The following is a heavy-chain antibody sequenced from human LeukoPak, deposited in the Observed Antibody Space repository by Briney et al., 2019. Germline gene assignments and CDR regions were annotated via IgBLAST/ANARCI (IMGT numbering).Heavy chain of an antibody. CDR2: IYHSGST. D-gene: IGHD3-22*01. CDR1: GGSISSGGYS. CDR3: ARGADYDSSGYGMDV. V-gene: IGHV4-30-2*01. J-gene: IGHJ6*02. Sequence: SETLSLTCAVSGGSISSGGYSWSWIRQPPGTGLEWIGYIYHSGSTCYNPSLKSRVTISVDRSKNQFSLKLSSVTAADTAVYYCARGADYDSSGYGMDVWGQGTTVTVSS.